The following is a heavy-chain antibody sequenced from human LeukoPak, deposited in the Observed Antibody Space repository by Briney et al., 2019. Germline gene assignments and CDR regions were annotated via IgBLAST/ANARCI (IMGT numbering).Heavy chain of an antibody. CDR2: IYYSGST. V-gene: IGHV4-59*01. Sequence: SETLSLTCTVSGGSISTYYWSWIRQPPGKGLEWIGCIYYSGSTNYNPSLKSRVTISVDTSKNQFPLKLNSVTAADTAVYYCARTNSEEGYWGQGTLVTVSS. CDR3: ARTNSEEGY. D-gene: IGHD3-10*01. CDR1: GGSISTYY. J-gene: IGHJ4*02.